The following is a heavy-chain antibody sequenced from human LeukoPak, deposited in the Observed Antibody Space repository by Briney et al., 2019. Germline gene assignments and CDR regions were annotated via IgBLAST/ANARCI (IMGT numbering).Heavy chain of an antibody. CDR1: GFTVSSNY. V-gene: IGHV3-53*01. CDR2: IYSGGST. Sequence: GGSLRLSCAASGFTVSSNYMSWVRQAPGKGLEWVSVIYSGGSTYYADSVKGRFTISRDNSKNTLCLQMNRLSAEDTAVYYCARDNLGNWFDPWGQGTLVTVSS. CDR3: ARDNLGNWFDP. J-gene: IGHJ5*02. D-gene: IGHD3-16*01.